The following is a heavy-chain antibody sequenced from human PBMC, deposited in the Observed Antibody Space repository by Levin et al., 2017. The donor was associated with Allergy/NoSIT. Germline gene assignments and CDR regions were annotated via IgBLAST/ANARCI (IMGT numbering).Heavy chain of an antibody. CDR3: ARHIGPWGFGELSPPDS. V-gene: IGHV5-51*01. CDR2: IYPGDSDT. D-gene: IGHD3-10*01. CDR1: GYNFTTYW. J-gene: IGHJ4*02. Sequence: GESLKISCKGSGYNFTTYWIDWVRQMPGKGLEWMGIIYPGDSDTRYSPSFQGQVTISADKSISTAYLQWSRLKASDTAMYYCARHIGPWGFGELSPPDSWGQGTLVTVSS.